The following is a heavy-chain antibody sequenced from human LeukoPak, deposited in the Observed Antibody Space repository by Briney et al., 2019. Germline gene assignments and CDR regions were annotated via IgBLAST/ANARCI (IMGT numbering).Heavy chain of an antibody. Sequence: GGSLRLSCAASGFSFSDYYMSWIRQAPGKGLEWVSYISSSGGTIYYADSVKGRFTISRDNAKNSLDLQMNNLRAEDTAVYYCAKYGGEVVNLVPYNWLDPWGQGTLVTVSS. CDR1: GFSFSDYY. D-gene: IGHD6-6*01. V-gene: IGHV3-11*04. CDR2: ISSSGGTI. CDR3: AKYGGEVVNLVPYNWLDP. J-gene: IGHJ5*02.